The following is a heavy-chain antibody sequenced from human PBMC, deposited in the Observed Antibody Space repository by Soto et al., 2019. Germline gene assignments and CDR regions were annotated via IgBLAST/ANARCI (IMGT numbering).Heavy chain of an antibody. CDR3: ARDRYYDSSGQRADAFDI. Sequence: SETLSLTCTVSGGSISSYYWSWIRQPPGKGLEWIGYIYYSGSTNYNPSLKSRVTISVDTSKNQFSLKLSSVTAADTAVYYCARDRYYDSSGQRADAFDIWGQGTMVTVSS. J-gene: IGHJ3*02. D-gene: IGHD3-22*01. CDR2: IYYSGST. CDR1: GGSISSYY. V-gene: IGHV4-59*12.